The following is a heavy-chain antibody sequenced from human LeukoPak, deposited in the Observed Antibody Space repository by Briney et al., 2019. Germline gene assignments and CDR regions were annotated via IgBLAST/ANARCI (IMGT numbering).Heavy chain of an antibody. J-gene: IGHJ4*02. Sequence: ASVKVSCKASGYTFTGYYMHWVRQAPGQGLEWMGWINPNSGGTNYAQKFQGRVTMTRDTSTTTVYMELSSLRSEDTAVYYCARLAVGGSYPSPLNYWGQGTLVTASS. V-gene: IGHV1-2*02. D-gene: IGHD3-16*02. CDR2: INPNSGGT. CDR3: ARLAVGGSYPSPLNY. CDR1: GYTFTGYY.